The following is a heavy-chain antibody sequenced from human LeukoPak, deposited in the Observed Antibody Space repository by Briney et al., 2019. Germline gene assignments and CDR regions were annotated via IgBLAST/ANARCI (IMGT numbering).Heavy chain of an antibody. CDR3: STGVVRFLEWLPPANDFDY. CDR2: ITGSGGST. J-gene: IGHJ4*02. Sequence: GGSLRLSCAASGFTFSSYAMNWVRQAPGKGLEWVSAITGSGGSTYYADSVKGRFTISRDNSKNTLYLQMNSLRAEDTAVYYCSTGVVRFLEWLPPANDFDYWGQGTLVTVSS. V-gene: IGHV3-23*01. CDR1: GFTFSSYA. D-gene: IGHD3-3*01.